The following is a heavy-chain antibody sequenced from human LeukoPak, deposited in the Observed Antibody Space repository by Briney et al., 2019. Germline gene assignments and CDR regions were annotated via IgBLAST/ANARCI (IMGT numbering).Heavy chain of an antibody. V-gene: IGHV3-23*01. CDR3: AKERPQTTSFDY. CDR1: GFIFSTYW. Sequence: GGSLRLSCAASGFIFSTYWMSWVRQAPGKGLEWVSTISGSGANTYYADSVKGRFTISRDNSKNTLYLQMNSLTAEDTAIYYCAKERPQTTSFDYWGQGTLVTVSS. J-gene: IGHJ4*02. D-gene: IGHD2/OR15-2a*01. CDR2: ISGSGANT.